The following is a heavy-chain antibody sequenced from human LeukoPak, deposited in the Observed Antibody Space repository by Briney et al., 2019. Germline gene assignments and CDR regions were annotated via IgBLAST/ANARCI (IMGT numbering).Heavy chain of an antibody. CDR1: GGSFSGYY. Sequence: AETPSLTCAVYGGSFSGYYWSWIRQPPGKGLEWIGEINHSGSTNYNPSLKSRVTISVDTSKNQFSLKLSSVTAADTAVYYCARGKPPRASGAARPNYYYYYGMDVWGQGTTVTVSS. D-gene: IGHD6-6*01. CDR2: INHSGST. J-gene: IGHJ6*02. V-gene: IGHV4-34*01. CDR3: ARGKPPRASGAARPNYYYYYGMDV.